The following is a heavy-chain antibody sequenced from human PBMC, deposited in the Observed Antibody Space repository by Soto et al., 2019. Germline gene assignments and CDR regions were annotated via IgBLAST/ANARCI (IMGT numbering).Heavy chain of an antibody. J-gene: IGHJ1*01. CDR2: IYYTGNT. V-gene: IGHV4-39*01. CDR3: ASKGYRI. D-gene: IGHD2-2*01. CDR1: GGSISGSDYY. Sequence: SATRSITCTVSGGSISGSDYYWGWIRQPPGKGLEWIGSIYYTGNTYYKSSLKSRVTISVDTSKNQFSLQLRSVTAADTAVYYCASKGYRIWGQGTQVTVSS.